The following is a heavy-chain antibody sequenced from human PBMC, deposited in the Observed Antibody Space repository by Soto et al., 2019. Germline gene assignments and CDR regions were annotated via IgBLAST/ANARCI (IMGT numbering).Heavy chain of an antibody. CDR3: ARVSLDYGDYGGGRRFDH. D-gene: IGHD4-17*01. CDR2: IYHSETP. Sequence: QLQLQESGSGLLEPSQTLSLTCAVSGGSINSGGYSWSWIRQPPGKGLEWIGYIYHSETPYYNPSLKSRVTISVDRSMTQFSLKVTSVTAADTAVYYCARVSLDYGDYGGGRRFDHWGQGSLDTVSS. V-gene: IGHV4-30-2*01. CDR1: GGSINSGGYS. J-gene: IGHJ4*02.